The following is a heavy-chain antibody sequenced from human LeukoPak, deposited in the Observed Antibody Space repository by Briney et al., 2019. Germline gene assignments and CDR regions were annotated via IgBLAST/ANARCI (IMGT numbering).Heavy chain of an antibody. J-gene: IGHJ3*02. CDR2: ISYDGSHQ. D-gene: IGHD3-3*01. Sequence: QPGGSLRLSCAASGFMFNKYAMHWVRQAPGKGLEWVGVISYDGSHQYYADSVKGRFTVSRDDSKNTLYLQFNSLRPEDTAVYYCAKSRLVFRALDAFDIWGQGTMVTVSS. V-gene: IGHV3-30-3*01. CDR1: GFMFNKYA. CDR3: AKSRLVFRALDAFDI.